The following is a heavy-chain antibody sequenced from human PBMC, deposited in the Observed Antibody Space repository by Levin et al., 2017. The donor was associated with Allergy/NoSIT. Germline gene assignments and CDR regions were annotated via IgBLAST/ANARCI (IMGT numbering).Heavy chain of an antibody. V-gene: IGHV3-7*01. Sequence: GESLKISCEASGFSFSRDWMTWVRQAPGKGLEWVANIKEDGSDTYYVDSVRGRFTISRDNAKNAMYLQMNSLRVEDTAVYFCARDVGVSWGQGTLVTVSS. CDR1: GFSFSRDW. D-gene: IGHD2-8*01. CDR2: IKEDGSDT. CDR3: ARDVGVS. J-gene: IGHJ5*02.